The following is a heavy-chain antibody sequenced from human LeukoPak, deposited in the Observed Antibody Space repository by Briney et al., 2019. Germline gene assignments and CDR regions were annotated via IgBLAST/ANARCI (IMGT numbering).Heavy chain of an antibody. Sequence: PSETLSLTCAVYGGPFSGYYWSWIRQPPGKGLEWIGEINHSGSTNYNPSLKGRVTISVDTSKNQFSLKLSSVTAADTAVYYCARLPGYCSSTSCYTSPYYYYYYMDVWGKGTTVTVSS. CDR2: INHSGST. V-gene: IGHV4-34*01. J-gene: IGHJ6*03. D-gene: IGHD2-2*02. CDR1: GGPFSGYY. CDR3: ARLPGYCSSTSCYTSPYYYYYYMDV.